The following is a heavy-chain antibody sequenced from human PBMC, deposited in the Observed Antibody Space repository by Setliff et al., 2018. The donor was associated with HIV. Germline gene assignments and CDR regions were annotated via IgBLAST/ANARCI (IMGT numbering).Heavy chain of an antibody. CDR1: GVSFSGYS. V-gene: IGHV4-34*01. J-gene: IGHJ4*02. D-gene: IGHD1-26*01. CDR2: IFHNGTI. Sequence: TLSLTCAVYGVSFSGYSWSWIRQPPGKGLEWIGEIFHNGTINCNPSLKSRVALSIDTFRSQISLNMTSLTTADTAIYYCGRGPHIVGAPWAVIDYWAQGKPVTVSS. CDR3: GRGPHIVGAPWAVIDY.